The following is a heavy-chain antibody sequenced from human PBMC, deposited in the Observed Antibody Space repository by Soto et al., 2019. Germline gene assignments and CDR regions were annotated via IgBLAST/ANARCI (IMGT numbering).Heavy chain of an antibody. CDR3: ATTGTREWVDY. CDR1: GGTFSSYT. D-gene: IGHD1-1*01. J-gene: IGHJ4*02. V-gene: IGHV1-69*02. CDR2: IIPLLGMT. Sequence: QVQLVQSGAEVKKPGSSVKVSGKASGGTFSSYTISWVRQAPGQGLEWMGRIIPLLGMTNYAQKFQGRVTITADRSTSTAYMELTSLRSEDTAVYYCATTGTREWVDYWGQGTLVTVSS.